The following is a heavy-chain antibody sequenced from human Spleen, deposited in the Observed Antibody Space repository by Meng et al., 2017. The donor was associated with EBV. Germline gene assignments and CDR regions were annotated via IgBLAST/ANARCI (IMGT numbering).Heavy chain of an antibody. CDR2: IIPIFGTA. D-gene: IGHD6-13*01. Sequence: QVQLVQSGGEVKKPGSSVKVHCKASGGTFGSYAISWVRQAPGQGLEGMGGIIPIFGTANYAQKFQGRVTITADESTSTAYMELSSLRSEDTAVYYCARGGSSWYRWFDPWGQGTLVTASS. CDR1: GGTFGSYA. CDR3: ARGGSSWYRWFDP. J-gene: IGHJ5*02. V-gene: IGHV1-69*01.